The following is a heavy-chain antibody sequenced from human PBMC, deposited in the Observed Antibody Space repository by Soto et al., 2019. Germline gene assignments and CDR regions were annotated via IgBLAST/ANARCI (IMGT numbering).Heavy chain of an antibody. CDR1: GFTFSSYG. Sequence: QVQLVESGGGVVQPGRSLRLSCAASGFTFSSYGMHWVRQAPGKGLEWVAVISYDGSNKYYADSVKGRFTISRDNSKNTLYLQMNSLRAEDTAVYYCARDPENFWSGYYTAHWFDPWGQGTLVTVSS. CDR3: ARDPENFWSGYYTAHWFDP. D-gene: IGHD3-3*01. V-gene: IGHV3-30*03. CDR2: ISYDGSNK. J-gene: IGHJ5*02.